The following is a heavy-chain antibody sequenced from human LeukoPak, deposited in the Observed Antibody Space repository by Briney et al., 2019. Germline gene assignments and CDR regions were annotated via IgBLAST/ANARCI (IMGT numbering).Heavy chain of an antibody. CDR3: ARRSPYGSVDY. V-gene: IGHV1-69*13. CDR2: IIPIFGTA. D-gene: IGHD3-10*01. CDR1: GCTFSSYA. Sequence: ASVKVSCKASGCTFSSYAISLVRQAPGQGIEWMGGIIPIFGTANYAQKFQGRVTITADESTSTAYMELSSLRSEDRAVYHCARRSPYGSVDYWGQGTLVTVSS. J-gene: IGHJ4*02.